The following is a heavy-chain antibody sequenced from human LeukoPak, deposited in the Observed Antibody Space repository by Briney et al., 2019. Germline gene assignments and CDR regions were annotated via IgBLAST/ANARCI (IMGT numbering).Heavy chain of an antibody. CDR2: ITPILGIA. J-gene: IGHJ4*02. D-gene: IGHD3-22*01. Sequence: PVKVSCKASGGTFSSYAISWVRQAPGQGLEWMGRITPILGIANYAQKFQGRVTITADKSTSTAHMELSSLRSEDTAVYYCARDAYDSSGYFDYWGQGTLVTVSS. V-gene: IGHV1-69*04. CDR3: ARDAYDSSGYFDY. CDR1: GGTFSSYA.